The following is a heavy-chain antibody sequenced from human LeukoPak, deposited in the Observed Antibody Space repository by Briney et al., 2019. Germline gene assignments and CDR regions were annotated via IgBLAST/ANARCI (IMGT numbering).Heavy chain of an antibody. CDR3: ARDDILTGFSPCYHYGMDV. Sequence: GGSLRLSCEGSGFTFSNYKMIWVPQAPGKGLEGVSSIASSGFDAYYADSMKGRFTISRNNANNSLYLQMDSLGAEDTAVYYCARDDILTGFSPCYHYGMDVWGHGTTVTVSS. V-gene: IGHV3-21*01. CDR2: IASSGFDA. J-gene: IGHJ6*02. D-gene: IGHD3-9*01. CDR1: GFTFSNYK.